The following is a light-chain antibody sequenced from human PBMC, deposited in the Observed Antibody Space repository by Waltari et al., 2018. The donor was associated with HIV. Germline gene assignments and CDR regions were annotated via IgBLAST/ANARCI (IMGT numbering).Light chain of an antibody. J-gene: IGLJ1*01. V-gene: IGLV1-44*01. CDR1: SSNIGRNA. CDR3: GTWDDSLNGFYV. CDR2: GNN. Sequence: QSVLTQSPSASGPPGQRVPVSCSGSSSNIGRNAVSWYQLLPGTAPKLLIYGNNKRPSGVPDRFSGSKSGTSASLAISGLQPEDEADYYCGTWDDSLNGFYVFGTGTKVTVL.